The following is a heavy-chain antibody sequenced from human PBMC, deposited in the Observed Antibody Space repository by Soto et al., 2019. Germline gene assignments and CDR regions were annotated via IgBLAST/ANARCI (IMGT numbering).Heavy chain of an antibody. V-gene: IGHV3-21*01. J-gene: IGHJ6*02. D-gene: IGHD3-10*01. CDR3: ARDRGYDAHDYYYNAMDV. Sequence: VQLVESGGGVVQPGRSLRLSCEASGFTFRTYTMNWVRQAPGKGLEWVSGIRGFSPYTFYAESVRGRFTISRDNAKNSLSLQIDSLRAEDTAVYYCARDRGYDAHDYYYNAMDVWGQGTTVTVSS. CDR2: IRGFSPYT. CDR1: GFTFRTYT.